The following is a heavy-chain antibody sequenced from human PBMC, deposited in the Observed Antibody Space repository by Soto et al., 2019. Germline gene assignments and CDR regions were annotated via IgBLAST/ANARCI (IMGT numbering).Heavy chain of an antibody. CDR2: IYYSGST. CDR1: GGSISSGDYY. V-gene: IGHV4-30-4*01. D-gene: IGHD3-16*01. Sequence: SETLSLTCTVSGGSISSGDYYWSWIRQPPGKGLEWIGYIYYSGSTFYNPSLKNRVTISLDTSKIQFSLKLSSVTAADTAVYYCVREGGDNWLDPWGQGTLVTVSS. CDR3: VREGGDNWLDP. J-gene: IGHJ5*02.